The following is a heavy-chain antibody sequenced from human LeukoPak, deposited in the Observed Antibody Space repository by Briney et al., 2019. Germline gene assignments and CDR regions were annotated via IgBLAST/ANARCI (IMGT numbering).Heavy chain of an antibody. D-gene: IGHD4-17*01. CDR2: ISHSGGNT. J-gene: IGHJ4*02. Sequence: PGGSLRLSCAASGLTFGNYALSWVRQGAGKGLEWVSGISHSGGNTYYSDSVKGRFTISRDNSKNTLYLQMNSLRAEDTAVYYCARVWTATTPDYWGQGTLVTVFS. CDR1: GLTFGNYA. CDR3: ARVWTATTPDY. V-gene: IGHV3-23*01.